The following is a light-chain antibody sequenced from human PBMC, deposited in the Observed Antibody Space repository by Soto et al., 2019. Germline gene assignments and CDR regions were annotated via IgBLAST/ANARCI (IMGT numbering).Light chain of an antibody. CDR3: CSYAGSYARYV. V-gene: IGLV2-11*01. CDR2: DVS. Sequence: QSVLTQPRSVSGSPGQSVTISCTGTSSDVGGYNYVSWYQQHPGKAPKLMIYDVSERPSGVPDRFSDSKSGNTASLTISGLQAEDEADYYCCSYAGSYARYVFGTGTKVTVL. J-gene: IGLJ1*01. CDR1: SSDVGGYNY.